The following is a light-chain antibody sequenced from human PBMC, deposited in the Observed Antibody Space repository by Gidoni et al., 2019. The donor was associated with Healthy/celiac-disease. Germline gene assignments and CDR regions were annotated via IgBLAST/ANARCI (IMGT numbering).Light chain of an antibody. CDR3: QQYNKWPLT. J-gene: IGKJ5*01. V-gene: IGKV3-15*01. Sequence: EIVMTQSPATLSVSPGERATLSCRDSQSVSSNLAWYQQKPGQAPRLLIYGASTRATGIPARFSGRGSGTEFTLTISSLQDEDFAVYYCQQYNKWPLTFGQGTRLEIK. CDR2: GAS. CDR1: QSVSSN.